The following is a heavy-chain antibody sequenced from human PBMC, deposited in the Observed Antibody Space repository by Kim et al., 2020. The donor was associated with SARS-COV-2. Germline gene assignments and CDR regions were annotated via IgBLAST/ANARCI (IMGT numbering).Heavy chain of an antibody. D-gene: IGHD3-10*01. J-gene: IGHJ4*02. V-gene: IGHV3-30*07. Sequence: SGKGRVPISRDNSKNTLYLQMNSLRAEDTAVYYCARDVRDYYGSGSYPFDFWCQGTLVSVSS. CDR3: ARDVRDYYGSGSYPFDF.